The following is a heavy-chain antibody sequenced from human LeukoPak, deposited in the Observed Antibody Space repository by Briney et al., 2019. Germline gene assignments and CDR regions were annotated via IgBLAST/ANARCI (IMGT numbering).Heavy chain of an antibody. Sequence: GGSLSLSCAASGFTFISYSWNWVPQAPGKGREWVSSISSSSNIYYADSVKGRFTISRDNAKNSLYLQMNSLRAEDTAVYYCARGSSSSPKGAYWGQGTLVTVSS. V-gene: IGHV3-21*01. D-gene: IGHD6-13*01. J-gene: IGHJ4*02. CDR3: ARGSSSSPKGAY. CDR1: GFTFISYS. CDR2: ISSSSNI.